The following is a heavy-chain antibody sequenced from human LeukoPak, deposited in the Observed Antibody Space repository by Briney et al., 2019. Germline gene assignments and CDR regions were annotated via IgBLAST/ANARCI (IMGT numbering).Heavy chain of an antibody. Sequence: GRSLRLSCAASGFTFSSYGMHWVRQAPGKGLEWVAVISYDGSNKYYADSVKGRFTISRDNAKNSLYLQMNSLRAEDTAVYYCARVRRYFDYWGQGTLVTVSS. CDR1: GFTFSSYG. J-gene: IGHJ4*02. CDR3: ARVRRYFDY. CDR2: ISYDGSNK. V-gene: IGHV3-30*03.